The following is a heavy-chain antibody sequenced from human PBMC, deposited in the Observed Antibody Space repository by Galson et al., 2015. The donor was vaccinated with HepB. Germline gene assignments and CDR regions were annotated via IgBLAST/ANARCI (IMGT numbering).Heavy chain of an antibody. V-gene: IGHV4-39*07. CDR1: GGSISSSSYY. CDR3: ARVVGSGYLEYYYYYMDV. CDR2: IYYSGST. Sequence: ETLSLTCTVSGGSISSSSYYWGWIRQPPGKGLEWIGSIYYSGSTYYNPSLKSRVTISVDTSKDQFSLKLSSVTAADTAVYYCARVVGSGYLEYYYYYMDVWGKGTTVTVSS. D-gene: IGHD3-3*01. J-gene: IGHJ6*03.